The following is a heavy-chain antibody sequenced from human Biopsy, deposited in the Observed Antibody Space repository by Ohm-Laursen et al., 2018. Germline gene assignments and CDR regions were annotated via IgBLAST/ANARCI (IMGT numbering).Heavy chain of an antibody. J-gene: IGHJ4*02. CDR1: GFTLSQYS. D-gene: IGHD4-11*01. CDR3: ATGDSSNQSPI. CDR2: IAINSYVA. Sequence: SLRLSCAASGFTLSQYSVNWARQAPGKGLEWVACIAINSYVAYYGDSVKGRFALLTDNARNSIQLQMDKLRGEDTAVYYCATGDSSNQSPIWGRGVLVTVSS. V-gene: IGHV3-21*01.